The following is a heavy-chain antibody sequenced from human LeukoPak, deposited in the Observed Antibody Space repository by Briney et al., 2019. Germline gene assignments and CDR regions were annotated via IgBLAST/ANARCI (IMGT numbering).Heavy chain of an antibody. V-gene: IGHV4-61*02. J-gene: IGHJ4*02. Sequence: SQTLSLTCTVSGGSVNSGGYYWTWIRQPAGKGLEWIGRIYTSETTNYNPSLKSRVSISIDMSRNQFSLKLSSVTAADTAIYYCASLRGVFGGFFDYWGQGILVTVSS. CDR2: IYTSETT. D-gene: IGHD3-10*01. CDR1: GGSVNSGGYY. CDR3: ASLRGVFGGFFDY.